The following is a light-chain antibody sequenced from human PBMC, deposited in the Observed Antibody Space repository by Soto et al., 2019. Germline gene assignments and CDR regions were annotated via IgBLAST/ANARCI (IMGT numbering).Light chain of an antibody. CDR3: QQRSSWPLT. CDR2: DAS. CDR1: QSVSRY. J-gene: IGKJ4*01. Sequence: EIVLTQSPATLSVSPGEGAALSCRASQSVSRYLAWYQQKPGQAPRLLIYDASNRATGIPARFSGSGSGTDFTLTISSLEPEDFAVYYCQQRSSWPLTFGGGTEVEIK. V-gene: IGKV3-11*01.